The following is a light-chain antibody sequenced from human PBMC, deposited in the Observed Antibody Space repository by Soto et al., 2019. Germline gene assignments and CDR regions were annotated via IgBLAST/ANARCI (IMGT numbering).Light chain of an antibody. CDR3: AAWDDGLNGYV. V-gene: IGLV1-44*01. Sequence: QSALTQPPSASGTAGQRVTISCSGSTSNIGSNTVNWYQQLPGTAPKTLIYSNNQRPSGVPDRSSGSKSGTSGSLAISGLLSEDEADYYCAAWDDGLNGYVFGTGTKVTVL. CDR2: SNN. CDR1: TSNIGSNT. J-gene: IGLJ1*01.